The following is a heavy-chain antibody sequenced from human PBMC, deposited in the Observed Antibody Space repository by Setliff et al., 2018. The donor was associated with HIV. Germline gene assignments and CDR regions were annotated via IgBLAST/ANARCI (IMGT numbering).Heavy chain of an antibody. CDR3: AREKYDSSPTLDY. D-gene: IGHD3-22*01. Sequence: WIRQAPGKGLEWISYIGSLGDKEYADSVKGRFTISRDNAKNSLYLQMNSLRPEDTAVYYCAREKYDSSPTLDYWGQGTLVTVSS. CDR2: IGSLGDK. J-gene: IGHJ4*02. V-gene: IGHV3-11*05.